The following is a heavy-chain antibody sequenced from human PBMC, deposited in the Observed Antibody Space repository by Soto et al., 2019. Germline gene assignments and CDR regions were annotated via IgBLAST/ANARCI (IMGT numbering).Heavy chain of an antibody. CDR2: ITWSSGYI. CDR1: GFSFDDYA. Sequence: LRLSCAASGFSFDDYAMHWVRQAPGRGLEWVSGITWSSGYIGYADSVKGRFTISKDNAKNSLYLKMNSLRPEDTAVYYCAKGTYDSSGYYTAPDYWGQGTLVTVSS. V-gene: IGHV3-9*01. J-gene: IGHJ4*02. CDR3: AKGTYDSSGYYTAPDY. D-gene: IGHD3-22*01.